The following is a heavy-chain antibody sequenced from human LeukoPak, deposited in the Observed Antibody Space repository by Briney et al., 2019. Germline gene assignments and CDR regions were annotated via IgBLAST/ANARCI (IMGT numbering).Heavy chain of an antibody. CDR3: ARDLKGPTPSSAFDI. J-gene: IGHJ3*02. Sequence: GGSLRLSCAASGFTFSSYGMYWVRQAPGKGLEWVAVIWYDGSYKYYVDSMKGRFTISRDNSKNTLYLEMNSLRAEDTAVYYCARDLKGPTPSSAFDIWGQGTMVSVS. CDR1: GFTFSSYG. CDR2: IWYDGSYK. V-gene: IGHV3-33*01. D-gene: IGHD6-6*01.